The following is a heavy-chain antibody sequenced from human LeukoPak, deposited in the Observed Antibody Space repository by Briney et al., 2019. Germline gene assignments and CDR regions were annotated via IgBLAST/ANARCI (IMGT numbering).Heavy chain of an antibody. CDR3: ARRGGNDSGPGFDY. CDR2: IYYSGST. CDR1: GGSISSYY. V-gene: IGHV4-59*08. J-gene: IGHJ4*02. Sequence: RSSETLSLTCTVSGGSISSYYWSWIRQPPGKGLEWIGYIYYSGSTYYNPSLKSRVTISVDTSKNQFSLKLSSVTAADTAVYYCARRGGNDSGPGFDYWGQGTLVTVSS. D-gene: IGHD3-10*01.